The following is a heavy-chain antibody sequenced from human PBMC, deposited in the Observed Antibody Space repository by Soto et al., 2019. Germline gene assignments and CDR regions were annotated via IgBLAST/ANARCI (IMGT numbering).Heavy chain of an antibody. Sequence: QVQLVQSGAEVKKPGSSVKVSCKASGGTFSSYTISWVRQAPGQGLEWMGRIIPILGIANYAQKFQGRVTITADKSTSTAYMELSSLRSEDTAVYYCVRDDGGVVITNGYFDYWGQGTLVTVSS. CDR3: VRDDGGVVITNGYFDY. V-gene: IGHV1-69*08. D-gene: IGHD3-3*01. CDR1: GGTFSSYT. CDR2: IIPILGIA. J-gene: IGHJ4*02.